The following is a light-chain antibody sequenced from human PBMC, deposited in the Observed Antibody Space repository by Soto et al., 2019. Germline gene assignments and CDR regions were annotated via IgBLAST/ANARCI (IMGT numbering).Light chain of an antibody. V-gene: IGKV1-5*01. J-gene: IGKJ1*01. CDR1: QGISSW. CDR2: DAS. CDR3: QHYNSYSEA. Sequence: DIQMTQSPSTLSASVGDRVTITCRASQGISSWLAWYQQKPGKAPKLLIYDASSLESGVPSRFSGSESGTEFALTISSLQPDDFATYYCQHYNSYSEAFGQGTKVDIK.